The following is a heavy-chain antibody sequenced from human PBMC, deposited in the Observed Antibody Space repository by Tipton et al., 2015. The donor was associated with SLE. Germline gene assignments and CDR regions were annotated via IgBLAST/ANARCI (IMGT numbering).Heavy chain of an antibody. CDR1: GFDFAKYA. J-gene: IGHJ5*02. CDR3: TKRYGTNWCEFDP. V-gene: IGHV3-23*01. D-gene: IGHD6-13*01. Sequence: GSLRLSCAASGFDFAKYAMSWVRQAPGKGLEWVSTIGGSGGTTYYADSVKGRFIIARDNSKNTLYLQMNSLRAEDTAVYYCTKRYGTNWCEFDPWGQGTLVTVSS. CDR2: IGGSGGTT.